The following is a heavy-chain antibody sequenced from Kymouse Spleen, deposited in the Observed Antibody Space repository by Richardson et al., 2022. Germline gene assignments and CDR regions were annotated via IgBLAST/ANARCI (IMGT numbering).Heavy chain of an antibody. V-gene: IGHV4-34*01. CDR2: INHSGST. D-gene: IGHD3-10*01. CDR3: ARGPEQPSGSPLDY. CDR1: GGSFSGYY. J-gene: IGHJ4*02. Sequence: QVQLQQWGAGLLKPSETLSLTCAVYGGSFSGYYWSWIRQPPGKGLEWIGEINHSGSTNYNPSLKSRVTISVDTSKNQFSLKLSSVTAADTAVYYCARGPEQPSGSPLDYWGQGTLVTVSS.